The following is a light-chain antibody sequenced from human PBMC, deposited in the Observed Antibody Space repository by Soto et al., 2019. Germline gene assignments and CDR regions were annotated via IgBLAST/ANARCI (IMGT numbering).Light chain of an antibody. CDR2: DVS. CDR3: CSYGAR. CDR1: SSDVGGYNY. V-gene: IGLV2-11*01. Sequence: QSVLTQPRSVSGSPGESVAISCTGTSSDVGGYNYVSWYQQHPGKAPKLMIYDVSKRPSGVPDRFSGSKSGNTASLTISGLRTEDEVDYYCCSYGARFGGGTKLTVL. J-gene: IGLJ3*02.